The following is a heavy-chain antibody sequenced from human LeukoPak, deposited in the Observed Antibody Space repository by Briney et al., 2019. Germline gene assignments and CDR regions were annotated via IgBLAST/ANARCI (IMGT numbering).Heavy chain of an antibody. CDR2: INAGNGNT. CDR3: ARHIAAAGDIDY. V-gene: IGHV1-3*01. CDR1: GYTFTSYA. D-gene: IGHD6-13*01. Sequence: ASVRVSCKASGYTFTSYAMYWVRQAPGQRLEWMGWINAGNGNTKYSQKFQGRVTITRDTSASTAYMELSSLRSEDTAVYYCARHIAAAGDIDYWGQGTLVTVSS. J-gene: IGHJ4*02.